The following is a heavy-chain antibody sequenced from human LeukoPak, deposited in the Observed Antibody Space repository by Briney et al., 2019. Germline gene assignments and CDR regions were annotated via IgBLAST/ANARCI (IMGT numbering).Heavy chain of an antibody. CDR1: GYTFTGYY. V-gene: IGHV1-2*02. CDR3: ARDPPEEWLYDQDDY. J-gene: IGHJ4*02. Sequence: ASVKVSCKASGYTFTGYYMHWVRQAPGQGLEWMGWINPNSGGTNYAQKFQGRVTMTRDTSISTAYMELSRLRSDDTAVYYCARDPPEEWLYDQDDYWGQGTLVTVSS. CDR2: INPNSGGT. D-gene: IGHD3-3*01.